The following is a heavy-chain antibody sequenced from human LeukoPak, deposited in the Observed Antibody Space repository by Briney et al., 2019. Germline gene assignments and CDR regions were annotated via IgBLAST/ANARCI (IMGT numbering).Heavy chain of an antibody. CDR3: VGFYYSAFFDY. J-gene: IGHJ4*02. D-gene: IGHD4/OR15-4a*01. Sequence: GGSLRLSCAASGFTSSSYAMSWVRQAPGKGLEWVSAISINGAGRYYVDSVKGRFTISRDNSKNTLYLQMNSLRAEDTAVYYCVGFYYSAFFDYWGQGTLVTVSS. V-gene: IGHV3-23*01. CDR1: GFTSSSYA. CDR2: ISINGAGR.